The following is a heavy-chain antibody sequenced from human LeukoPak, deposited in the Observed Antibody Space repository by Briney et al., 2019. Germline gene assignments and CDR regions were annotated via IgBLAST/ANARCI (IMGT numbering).Heavy chain of an antibody. V-gene: IGHV3-30-3*01. CDR1: GFTFSSYA. Sequence: PGRSLRLSCAASGFTFSSYAMHWVRQAPGKGLEWVAVISYDGSNKYYADSVKGRFTISRDNSKNTLYLQMNSLRAEDTAVYYCASVYGSSGYYSQYFQHWGQGTLVTVSS. CDR3: ASVYGSSGYYSQYFQH. D-gene: IGHD3-22*01. J-gene: IGHJ1*01. CDR2: ISYDGSNK.